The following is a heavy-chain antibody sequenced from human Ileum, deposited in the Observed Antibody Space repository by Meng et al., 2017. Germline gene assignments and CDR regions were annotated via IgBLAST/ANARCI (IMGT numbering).Heavy chain of an antibody. D-gene: IGHD3-3*01. V-gene: IGHV6-1*01. CDR1: GDSVSSKNAA. J-gene: IGHJ3*01. Sequence: QVQLQQSGPGLVKPSQTLSLTCAISGDSVSSKNAAWNWIRQSPSRGLEWLGRTFYTSTWNFDYALSVNSRMTINPDTSKNQFSLQLNSVTPEDSAVYYCARVRWSGKAFDVWGQGTVVTVSS. CDR2: TFYTSTWNF. CDR3: ARVRWSGKAFDV.